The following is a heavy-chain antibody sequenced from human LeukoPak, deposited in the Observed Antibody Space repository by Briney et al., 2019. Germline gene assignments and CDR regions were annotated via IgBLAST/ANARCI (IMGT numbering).Heavy chain of an antibody. Sequence: ASVKVSCKASGYTFTAHYLHWVRQAPGQGLEWMGWINPNSGGTNYAQKFQGRVTMTRDTSISTAYMELSRLRSDDTAVYYCARTRGGEYSHWGQGTLVTVSS. D-gene: IGHD6-6*01. CDR3: ARTRGGEYSH. CDR2: INPNSGGT. V-gene: IGHV1-2*02. CDR1: GYTFTAHY. J-gene: IGHJ4*02.